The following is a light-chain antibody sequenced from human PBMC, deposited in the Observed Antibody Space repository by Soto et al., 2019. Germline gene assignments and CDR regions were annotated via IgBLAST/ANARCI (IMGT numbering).Light chain of an antibody. V-gene: IGLV2-23*02. J-gene: IGLJ1*01. CDR3: FSYAGDSVYV. Sequence: QSVLTQPASLSGSPRQSITISCTGTNSDVGSYNLVSWFQQHPGKAPELVIYEVTKRPSGVSDRFSGSKSGNTASLTISGLQAEDEADYYCFSYAGDSVYVFGTGTKVTVL. CDR1: NSDVGSYNL. CDR2: EVT.